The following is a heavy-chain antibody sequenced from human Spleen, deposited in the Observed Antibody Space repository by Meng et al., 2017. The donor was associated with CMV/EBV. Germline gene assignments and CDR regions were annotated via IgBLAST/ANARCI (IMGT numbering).Heavy chain of an antibody. CDR2: IYYSGST. J-gene: IGHJ6*02. CDR1: GGSFSGYY. Sequence: SETLSLTCAVYGGSFSGYYWSWIRQPPGKGLEWIGYIYYSGSTNYNPSLRSRVTISVDTSKNQFSLKLSSVTAADTAVYYCARERRERTGNFGGYYYYGLDIWGQGTTVTVSS. V-gene: IGHV4-59*01. D-gene: IGHD3-16*01. CDR3: ARERRERTGNFGGYYYYGLDI.